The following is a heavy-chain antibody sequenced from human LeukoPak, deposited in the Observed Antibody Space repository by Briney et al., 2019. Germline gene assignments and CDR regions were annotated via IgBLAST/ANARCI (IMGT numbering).Heavy chain of an antibody. CDR1: GGSFSGYY. J-gene: IGHJ4*02. D-gene: IGHD3-22*01. V-gene: IGHV4-31*11. CDR2: IYYSGST. CDR3: ARVEREPYDSRGFDY. Sequence: PSETLSLTCAVYGGSFSGYYWSWIRQHPGKGLEWIGYIYYSGSTYYNPSLKSRVTISVDTSKNQFSLKLSSVTAADTAVYYCARVEREPYDSRGFDYWGQGTLVTVSS.